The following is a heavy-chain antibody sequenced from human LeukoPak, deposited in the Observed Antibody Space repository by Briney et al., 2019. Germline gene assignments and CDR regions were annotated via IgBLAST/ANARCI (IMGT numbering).Heavy chain of an antibody. Sequence: GGSLRLSCAASGFTFSSYAMSWVRQAPGKGLEWVSAMSGSGGSTYYADSVKGRFTISRDESKNTLYLQMNSLRAEDTAVYYCEKDGAKTFDSSVYYPPPVVDYWGKETLVTVSS. D-gene: IGHD3-22*01. J-gene: IGHJ4*02. V-gene: IGHV3-23*01. CDR1: GFTFSSYA. CDR2: MSGSGGST. CDR3: EKDGAKTFDSSVYYPPPVVDY.